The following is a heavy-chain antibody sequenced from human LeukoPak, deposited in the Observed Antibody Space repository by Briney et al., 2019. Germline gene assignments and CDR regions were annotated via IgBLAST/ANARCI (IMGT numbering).Heavy chain of an antibody. CDR2: INHSGST. CDR3: AQGGSANWFDP. D-gene: IGHD2-2*01. CDR1: GGSFSGYY. J-gene: IGHJ5*02. V-gene: IGHV4-34*01. Sequence: RSSETLSLTCAVYGGSFSGYYWSWIRQPPGKGLEWIGEINHSGSTNYNPSLKSRVTISVDTSKNQFFLKLSSVTAADTAVYYCAQGGSANWFDPWGQGTLVTVSS.